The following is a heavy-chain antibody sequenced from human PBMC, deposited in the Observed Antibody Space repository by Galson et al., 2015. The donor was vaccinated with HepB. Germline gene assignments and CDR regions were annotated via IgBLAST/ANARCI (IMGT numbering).Heavy chain of an antibody. CDR3: TREAIFGNEALDL. J-gene: IGHJ3*01. V-gene: IGHV3-13*01. CDR1: GFTFSDHD. Sequence: SLRLSCAASGFTFSDHDMHWVRQSPGKGLEWVSGINPPGKTFYPDSMEGRFSISRENAKNSLYLQLSRLRVGDTAVYYCTREAIFGNEALDLWGQGTVVTVSS. CDR2: INPPGKT. D-gene: IGHD3-3*02.